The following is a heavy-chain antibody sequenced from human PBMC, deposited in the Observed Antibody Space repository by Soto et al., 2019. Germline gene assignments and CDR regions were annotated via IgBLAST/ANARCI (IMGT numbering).Heavy chain of an antibody. CDR1: GFTFSSYG. J-gene: IGHJ4*02. D-gene: IGHD1-7*01. CDR2: ISYDGSNK. Sequence: GGSLRLSCAASGFTFSSYGMHWVRQAPGKGLEWVAVISYDGSNKYYVDSVKGRFTISRDNSKNTLYLQMNSLRAEDTAVYYCAKSQTGTTFDYWGQGTLVTVSS. CDR3: AKSQTGTTFDY. V-gene: IGHV3-30*18.